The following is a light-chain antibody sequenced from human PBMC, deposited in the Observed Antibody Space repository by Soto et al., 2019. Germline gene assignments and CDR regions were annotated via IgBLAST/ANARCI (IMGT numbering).Light chain of an antibody. Sequence: DIQMTLSPSTLAASVGDRVTITCRASQSISSWLAWYQQKPGKAPKLLLYEASSLESGVSSRFSGSGSGTKFTLTIASLQPDDFAPYYCPQYETFSATFGPGTKLDIK. CDR1: QSISSW. V-gene: IGKV1-5*03. CDR2: EAS. CDR3: PQYETFSAT. J-gene: IGKJ1*01.